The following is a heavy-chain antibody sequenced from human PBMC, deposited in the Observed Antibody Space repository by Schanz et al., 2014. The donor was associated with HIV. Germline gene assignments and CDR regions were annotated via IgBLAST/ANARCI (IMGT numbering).Heavy chain of an antibody. J-gene: IGHJ4*02. CDR1: GFTFKSYA. D-gene: IGHD5-18*01. Sequence: EVQLLESGGGLVQAGGSLRLSCAASGFTFKSYAMSWVRQAPGKGLEWVSSISSSSTYIYYADSVKGRFTISRDNAKNSLYLHMNSLRAEDTAVYFCAVLWIQPPFDYWGQGTLVTVSS. V-gene: IGHV3-21*01. CDR3: AVLWIQPPFDY. CDR2: ISSSSTYI.